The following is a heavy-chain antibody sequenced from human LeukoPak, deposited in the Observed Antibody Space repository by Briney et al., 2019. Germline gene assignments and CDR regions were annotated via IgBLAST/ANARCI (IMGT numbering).Heavy chain of an antibody. CDR3: ATAAPSTYYYDSSGYPTFDY. CDR1: GFTFSSYS. CDR2: ISSSSSYI. V-gene: IGHV3-21*01. D-gene: IGHD3-22*01. J-gene: IGHJ4*02. Sequence: PGGSLRLSCAASGFTFSSYSMNWVRQAPGKGLEWVSSISSSSSYIYYADSVKGRFTISRDNAKNSLYLQMNSLRAEDTAVYYCATAAPSTYYYDSSGYPTFDYWGQGTLVTVSS.